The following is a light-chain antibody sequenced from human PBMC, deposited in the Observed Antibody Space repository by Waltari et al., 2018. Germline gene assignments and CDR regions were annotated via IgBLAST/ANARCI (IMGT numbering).Light chain of an antibody. CDR1: SSDVGGYNS. CDR2: DVS. V-gene: IGLV2-11*01. Sequence: QSALTQPRSVSGSPGQSVTISCTGTSSDVGGYNSVSWYQQDPGKAPKLLIFDVSERPSGVSARFAGSKSGNTASRTISGLQAEDEADYHCCSFAAGNTVIFGGGTKLTVV. J-gene: IGLJ2*01. CDR3: CSFAAGNTVI.